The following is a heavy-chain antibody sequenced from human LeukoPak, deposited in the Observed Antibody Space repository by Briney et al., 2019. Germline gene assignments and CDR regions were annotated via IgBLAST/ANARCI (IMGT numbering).Heavy chain of an antibody. CDR3: ARLSCSSTSCYWTFDP. Sequence: SETLSLTRTVSGGSISSYYWSWLRQPPGKGLEWIGYIYYSGSTNYNPSLKSRVTISVDTSKNQFSLKLSSVTAADTAVYYCARLSCSSTSCYWTFDPWGQGTLVTVSS. CDR1: GGSISSYY. V-gene: IGHV4-59*08. D-gene: IGHD2-2*01. J-gene: IGHJ5*02. CDR2: IYYSGST.